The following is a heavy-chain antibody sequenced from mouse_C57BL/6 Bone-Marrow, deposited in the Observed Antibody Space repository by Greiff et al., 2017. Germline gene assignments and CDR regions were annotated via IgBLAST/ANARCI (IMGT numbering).Heavy chain of an antibody. CDR1: GYTFTDYE. Sequence: QVQLKESGAELVRPGASVTLSCKASGYTFTDYEMHWVKQTPVHGLEWIGAIDPETGGTAYNQKFKGKAILTADKSSSTAYMELRSLTSEDSAVYYCTRQSHADWGQGTLVTVSA. J-gene: IGHJ3*01. CDR3: TRQSHAD. CDR2: IDPETGGT. V-gene: IGHV1-15*01.